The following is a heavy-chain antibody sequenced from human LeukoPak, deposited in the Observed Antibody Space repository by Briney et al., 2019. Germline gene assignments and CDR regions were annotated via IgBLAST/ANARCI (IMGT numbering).Heavy chain of an antibody. D-gene: IGHD3-10*01. V-gene: IGHV4-39*02. J-gene: IGHJ4*02. CDR2: ISYSGST. CDR1: GGSISSRTYY. CDR3: ARDYGSGSYPPYYFDY. Sequence: SETLSLTCTVSGGSISSRTYYWGWIRQPPGKGLEWIGSISYSGSTYYNPSLKSRVTISVDTSKNQFSLKLSSVTAADTAVYYCARDYGSGSYPPYYFDYWGQGTLVTVSS.